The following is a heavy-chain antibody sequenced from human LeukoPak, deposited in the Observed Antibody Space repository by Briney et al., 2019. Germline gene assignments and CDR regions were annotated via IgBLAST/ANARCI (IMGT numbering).Heavy chain of an antibody. CDR3: TRDRIVVVPAATPLDAFDI. CDR2: ISNSGSTI. J-gene: IGHJ3*02. Sequence: PGGSLRLSCAASGFTFSDYYMSWIRQAPGKRLEWVSYISNSGSTIYYADSVKGRFFISRDNAKNSLYLQMNSLKTEDTAVYYCTRDRIVVVPAATPLDAFDIWGQGTMVTVSS. V-gene: IGHV3-11*01. D-gene: IGHD2-2*01. CDR1: GFTFSDYY.